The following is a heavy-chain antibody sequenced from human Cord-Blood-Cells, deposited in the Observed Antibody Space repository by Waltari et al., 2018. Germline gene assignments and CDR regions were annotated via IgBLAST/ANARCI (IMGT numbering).Heavy chain of an antibody. Sequence: EVQLVESGGVVVQPGGSLRLSCAASGFTFDDYTMHWVRQAPGKCLEGVSVISWDGGRTYYADSVKGRFTSARDNSKNSLYLQMNSLRTEDTALYYCAKTITGDDAFDIWGQGTMVTVSS. CDR1: GFTFDDYT. CDR2: ISWDGGRT. J-gene: IGHJ3*02. D-gene: IGHD7-27*01. CDR3: AKTITGDDAFDI. V-gene: IGHV3-43*01.